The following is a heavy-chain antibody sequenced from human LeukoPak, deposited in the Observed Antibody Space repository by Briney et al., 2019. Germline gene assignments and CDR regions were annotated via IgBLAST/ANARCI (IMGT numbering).Heavy chain of an antibody. V-gene: IGHV3-23*01. CDR1: TTFA. CDR3: AKVFYTSSFDF. Sequence: GGSLRLSCAAFTTFAMIWVRQAPGRGLEWVSVISDRGDKTQYADLLRGRVTISRDNSKKTVSLQMNGLRVDDTAVYFCAKVFYTSSFDFSGQGILVTVSP. D-gene: IGHD2/OR15-2a*01. J-gene: IGHJ4*02. CDR2: ISDRGDKT.